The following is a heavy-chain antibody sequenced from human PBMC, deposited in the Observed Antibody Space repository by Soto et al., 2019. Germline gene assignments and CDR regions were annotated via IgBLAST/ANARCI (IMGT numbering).Heavy chain of an antibody. D-gene: IGHD6-13*01. Sequence: EVQLVESGGGWVQPGGSLRLSFAASGFTVSSNYMSWVRQAPGKGLEWVSGIYSGRSTYYADSVKARFTIAKHNYKNSLYLQMNSLRAEDTAVYYCARGNSWSGFDYWGQGTLVTVSS. V-gene: IGHV3-53*04. J-gene: IGHJ4*02. CDR3: ARGNSWSGFDY. CDR1: GFTVSSNY. CDR2: IYSGRST.